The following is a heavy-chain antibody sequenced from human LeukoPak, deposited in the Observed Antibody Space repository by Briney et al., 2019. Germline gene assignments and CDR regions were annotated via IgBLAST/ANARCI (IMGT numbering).Heavy chain of an antibody. Sequence: GSLRLSCAASGFTFSSYAMSWVRQAPGEGLEWIGEINHSGSTNYNPSLKSRVTISVDTSKNQFSLKLSSVTAADTAVYYCARASYDFWSGYRLTNFDYWGQGTLVTVSS. J-gene: IGHJ4*02. CDR1: GFTFSSYA. CDR3: ARASYDFWSGYRLTNFDY. CDR2: INHSGST. D-gene: IGHD3-3*01. V-gene: IGHV4-34*01.